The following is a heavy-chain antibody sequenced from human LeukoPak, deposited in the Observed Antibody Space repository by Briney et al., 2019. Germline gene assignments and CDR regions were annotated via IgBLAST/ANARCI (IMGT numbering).Heavy chain of an antibody. CDR2: ISWNSGSI. Sequence: PGGSLRLSCAASGFTFDDYAMHWVRQAPGKGLEWVSGISWNSGSIGYADSVKGRFTISRDNAKNSLYLQMNSLRAEDTALYYCAKDIFTGIAAAGAIDYWGQGTLVTVS. V-gene: IGHV3-9*01. CDR1: GFTFDDYA. CDR3: AKDIFTGIAAAGAIDY. D-gene: IGHD6-13*01. J-gene: IGHJ4*02.